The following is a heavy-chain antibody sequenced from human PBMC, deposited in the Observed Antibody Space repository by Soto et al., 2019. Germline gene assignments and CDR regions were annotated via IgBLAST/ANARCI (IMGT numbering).Heavy chain of an antibody. V-gene: IGHV1-18*01. CDR2: ISAYNGNT. D-gene: IGHD1-26*01. CDR3: AKDLGATTFDF. J-gene: IGHJ4*02. Sequence: QVQLVQSGAEVKKPGASVKVSCKASGYTFSSYGISWVRQAPGQGLEWMGWISAYNGNTRYAQKFQGRVTLTTDTSTSTGFMELRSLRSADTAVYSCAKDLGATTFDFWGQGTLVTVSS. CDR1: GYTFSSYG.